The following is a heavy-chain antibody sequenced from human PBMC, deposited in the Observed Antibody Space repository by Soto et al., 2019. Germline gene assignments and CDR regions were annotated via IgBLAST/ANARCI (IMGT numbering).Heavy chain of an antibody. Sequence: ASVKVSCKASGYTFTSYGISWVRQAPGQGLEWMGWISAYNGNTNYAQKLQGRVTMTTDTSTSTAYMELRSLRSDDTAVYYCAREKSVVVPAARDYYYMDVWGKGTTVTVSS. V-gene: IGHV1-18*01. CDR2: ISAYNGNT. J-gene: IGHJ6*03. CDR3: AREKSVVVPAARDYYYMDV. CDR1: GYTFTSYG. D-gene: IGHD2-2*01.